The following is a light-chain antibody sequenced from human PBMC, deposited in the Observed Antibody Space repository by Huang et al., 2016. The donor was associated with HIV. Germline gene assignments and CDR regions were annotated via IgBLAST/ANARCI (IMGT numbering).Light chain of an antibody. Sequence: EIVMTQSPATLSVSPGERATLSCRASPSVSSNLAWYQQTPGQAPRLLIYGASTRATGIPARCSGSGSGTEFTLTISSLQSEDCAVYYCQQYNNWPKVFTFGPGTKVDIK. CDR3: QQYNNWPKVFT. CDR1: PSVSSN. V-gene: IGKV3-15*01. J-gene: IGKJ3*01. CDR2: GAS.